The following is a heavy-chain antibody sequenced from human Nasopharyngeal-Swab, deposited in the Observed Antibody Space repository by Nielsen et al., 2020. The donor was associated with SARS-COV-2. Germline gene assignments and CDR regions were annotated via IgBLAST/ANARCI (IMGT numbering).Heavy chain of an antibody. CDR2: INAGNGNT. J-gene: IGHJ4*02. V-gene: IGHV1-3*01. Sequence: WVRQAPGQRLEWMGWINAGNGNTKYSQKFQGRVTITRDTSASTAYMELSSLRSEDTAVYYCVRGSSDHWGQGTLVTVSS. D-gene: IGHD6-6*01. CDR3: VRGSSDH.